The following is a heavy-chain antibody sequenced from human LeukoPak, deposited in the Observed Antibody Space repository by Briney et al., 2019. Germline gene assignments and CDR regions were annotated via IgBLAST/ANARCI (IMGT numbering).Heavy chain of an antibody. CDR2: IRNKAHNYVT. Sequence: PGGSLRLSCATSGFTFSGSAIHWVRQAAGKGLEWVGRIRNKAHNYVTTCDASLKGRFTITRDDASNTAFLQMNSLETEDTAIYYCVRQGDYRHWYFDLWGSGAPVTVSS. CDR3: VRQGDYRHWYFDL. J-gene: IGHJ2*01. D-gene: IGHD4-17*01. CDR1: GFTFSGSA. V-gene: IGHV3-73*01.